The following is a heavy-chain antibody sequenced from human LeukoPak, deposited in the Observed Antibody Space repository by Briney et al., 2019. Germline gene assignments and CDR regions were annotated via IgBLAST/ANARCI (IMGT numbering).Heavy chain of an antibody. CDR3: ARQGPRYCRSTGCYGVDY. D-gene: IGHD2-2*01. CDR2: INTNTGNP. J-gene: IGHJ4*02. V-gene: IGHV7-4-1*02. CDR1: GYTFTSYA. Sequence: ASVKVSCKASGYTFTSYAINWVRQAPGQGVEWMGWINTNTGNPTYAQGFTGRFVFSLDHSVSTAYLQSSSPKADDTAVYYCARQGPRYCRSTGCYGVDYWGQGTLVTVSS.